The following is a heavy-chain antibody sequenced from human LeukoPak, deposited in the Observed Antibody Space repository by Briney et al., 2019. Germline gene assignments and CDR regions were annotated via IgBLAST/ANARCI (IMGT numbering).Heavy chain of an antibody. CDR3: ARSTGSGGSCYVDY. CDR2: INHSGGT. D-gene: IGHD2-15*01. CDR1: GGSFSGYY. V-gene: IGHV4-34*01. J-gene: IGHJ4*02. Sequence: PSETLSLTCAVYGGSFSGYYWSWIRQPPGKGLEWIGEINHSGGTNYNPSLKSRVTISVDTSKNQFSLKLSSVTAADTAVYYCARSTGSGGSCYVDYWGQGTLVTVSS.